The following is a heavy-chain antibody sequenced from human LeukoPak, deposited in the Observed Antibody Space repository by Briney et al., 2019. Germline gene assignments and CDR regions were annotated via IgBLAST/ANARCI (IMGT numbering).Heavy chain of an antibody. D-gene: IGHD3-22*01. Sequence: GGSLRLSCAASGFTFSDLGMHWVRQAPGKGLEWVAFIRYDGSTRSYADSVKGRFTISRDNAKNSLYLQMNSLRAEDTAVYYCASHPQYDSSGYWGQGTLVTVSS. V-gene: IGHV3-30*02. CDR3: ASHPQYDSSGY. CDR2: IRYDGSTR. J-gene: IGHJ4*02. CDR1: GFTFSDLG.